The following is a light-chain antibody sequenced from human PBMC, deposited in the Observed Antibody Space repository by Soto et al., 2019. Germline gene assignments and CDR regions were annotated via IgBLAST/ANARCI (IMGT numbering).Light chain of an antibody. CDR3: QQYGSSPTYT. Sequence: EIVLTQSPGTLSSSPGERATLSCRASQSVSSSYLAWYQQTPGQATRLLIYGASSRATGIPDRFSGSGSGTDFTLTISRLEPEDFAVYYCQQYGSSPTYTFGQGTKLEIK. CDR2: GAS. J-gene: IGKJ2*01. V-gene: IGKV3-20*01. CDR1: QSVSSSY.